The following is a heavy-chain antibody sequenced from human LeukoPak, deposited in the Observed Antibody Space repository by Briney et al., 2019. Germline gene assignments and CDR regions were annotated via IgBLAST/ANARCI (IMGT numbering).Heavy chain of an antibody. V-gene: IGHV3-21*01. CDR3: ARRGYHDYSGFDY. CDR1: GFTFSSCS. J-gene: IGHJ4*02. CDR2: ISSSSSDI. Sequence: GGSLRLSCAASGFTFSSCSMNWVRQAPGKGLEWVSSISSSSSDIYYADSVKGRFTISRDNSKNSLYLQMKSLRAEDTALYYCARRGYHDYSGFDYWGQGTLVTVSS. D-gene: IGHD3-16*01.